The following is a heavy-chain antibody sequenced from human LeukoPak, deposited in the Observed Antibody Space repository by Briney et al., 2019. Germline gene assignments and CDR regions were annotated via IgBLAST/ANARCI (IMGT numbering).Heavy chain of an antibody. CDR2: IKSKTDGGTT. Sequence: GGSLRLSCAASGFTFSNAWMSWVRQAPGKWLEWVGRIKSKTDGGTTDYAAPVKGRFTISRDDSKNTLYLQMNSLKTEDTAVYYCTTDRIYYGSGEIDYWGQGTLVTVSS. J-gene: IGHJ4*02. CDR1: GFTFSNAW. CDR3: TTDRIYYGSGEIDY. V-gene: IGHV3-15*01. D-gene: IGHD3-10*01.